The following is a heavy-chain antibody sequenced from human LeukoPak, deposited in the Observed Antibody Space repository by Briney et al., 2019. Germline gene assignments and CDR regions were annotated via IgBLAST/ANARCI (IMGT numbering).Heavy chain of an antibody. J-gene: IGHJ4*02. CDR3: ARLKTVRFLEWLFDF. D-gene: IGHD3-3*01. CDR2: IHYSGST. Sequence: SQTLSLTCTVAGATISTNTYYWGWTRPPPGKGLRWSGNIHYSGSTYYNPSLKSRVTISVDSSKNQFSLRLNSVTAADTAVYSCARLKTVRFLEWLFDFWGQGTLVTVSS. V-gene: IGHV4-39*01. CDR1: GATISTNTYY.